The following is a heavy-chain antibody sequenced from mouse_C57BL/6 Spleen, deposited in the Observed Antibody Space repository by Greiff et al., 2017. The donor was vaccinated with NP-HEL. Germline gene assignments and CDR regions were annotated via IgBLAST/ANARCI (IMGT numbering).Heavy chain of an antibody. Sequence: QVQLQQPGAELVRPGSSVKLSCKASGYTFTSYWIDWVKQRPGQGLEWIGNIYPSDSETHYNQKFKDKATLTVDKSSSTAYMQLSSMTSEDSAVYYCASGRLPYAMDYWGQGTSVTVSS. CDR3: ASGRLPYAMDY. J-gene: IGHJ4*01. CDR1: GYTFTSYW. D-gene: IGHD2-4*01. CDR2: IYPSDSET. V-gene: IGHV1-61*01.